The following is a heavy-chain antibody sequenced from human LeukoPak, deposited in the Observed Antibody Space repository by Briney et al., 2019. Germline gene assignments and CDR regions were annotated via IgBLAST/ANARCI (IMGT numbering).Heavy chain of an antibody. CDR1: GGSISSYY. D-gene: IGHD2-15*01. CDR3: ARRPCSGGSCYSDYYYYGMDV. J-gene: IGHJ6*02. CDR2: IYYSGSTIYYSGST. V-gene: IGHV4-59*01. Sequence: PSETLSLTCTVSGGSISSYYWSWIRQPPGKGLEWIGYIYYSGSTIYYSGSTNYNPSLKSRVTISIDTSKNQFSLKLSSVTAADTAVYYCARRPCSGGSCYSDYYYYGMDVWGQGTTVTVS.